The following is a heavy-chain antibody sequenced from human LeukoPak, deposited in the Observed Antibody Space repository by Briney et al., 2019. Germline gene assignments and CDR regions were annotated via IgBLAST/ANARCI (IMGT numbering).Heavy chain of an antibody. CDR1: GGSFSGYY. J-gene: IGHJ6*03. Sequence: SETLSLTCAVYGGSFSGYYWSWIRQPPGKGLEWIGEINHSGSTNYNPSLKSRVTISVDTSKNQFSLKLSSVTAADTAVYYCARVAYSSSWYTYYYYMDVWGKGTTVTISS. CDR2: INHSGST. CDR3: ARVAYSSSWYTYYYYMDV. D-gene: IGHD6-13*01. V-gene: IGHV4-34*01.